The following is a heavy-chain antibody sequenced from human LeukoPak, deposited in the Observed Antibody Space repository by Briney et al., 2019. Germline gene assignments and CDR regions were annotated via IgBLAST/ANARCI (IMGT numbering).Heavy chain of an antibody. CDR1: GDSINDYC. Sequence: SETLSLTCTVSGDSINDYCWSWLRQTPGEGLEWIGFVAYSGNSNYNPSLESRVTISIDTSKNQFFLKLNSVTAADTAIYYCARVVRGAVTFNRFDPWGQGTLVTVSS. CDR3: ARVVRGAVTFNRFDP. D-gene: IGHD3-10*02. V-gene: IGHV4-59*01. CDR2: VAYSGNS. J-gene: IGHJ5*02.